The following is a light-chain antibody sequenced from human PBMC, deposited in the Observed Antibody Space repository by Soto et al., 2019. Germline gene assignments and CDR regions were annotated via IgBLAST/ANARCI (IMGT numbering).Light chain of an antibody. Sequence: QSVLTQPASVSGSPGQSITISCTGTNSDVGGYNYVSWYQQHPGKAPKLMIYEVSNRPSGVSNRFSGSKSGNTASLTISGLQAEDEADYYCSPYTSSSTVFGGGTKLTVL. CDR2: EVS. CDR3: SPYTSSSTV. V-gene: IGLV2-14*01. J-gene: IGLJ3*02. CDR1: NSDVGGYNY.